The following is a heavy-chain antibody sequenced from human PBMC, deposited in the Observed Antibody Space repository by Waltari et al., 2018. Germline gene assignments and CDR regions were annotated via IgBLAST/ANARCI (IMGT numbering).Heavy chain of an antibody. D-gene: IGHD1-26*01. Sequence: QVQLVQSGAEVKKPGASVKVSCKASGYTFTGYYMHWVRQAPGQGLEWMGWINPNSGNTGYAQKFQGRVTITRNTSISTAYMELSSLRSEDTAVYYCARADGELLSYWGQGTLVTVSS. V-gene: IGHV1-8*03. J-gene: IGHJ4*02. CDR1: GYTFTGYY. CDR3: ARADGELLSY. CDR2: INPNSGNT.